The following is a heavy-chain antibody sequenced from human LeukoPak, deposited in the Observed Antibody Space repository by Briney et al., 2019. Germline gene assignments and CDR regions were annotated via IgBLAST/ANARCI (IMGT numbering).Heavy chain of an antibody. CDR2: ISYDGSNK. CDR1: GFTFSSYG. CDR3: AKDPDYGDYTNWFDP. Sequence: GRPLRLSCAASGFTFSSYGMHWVRQAPGKGLEWVAVISYDGSNKYYADSVKGRFTISRDNSKNTLYLQMNSLRAEDTAVYYCAKDPDYGDYTNWFDPWGQGTLVTVSS. V-gene: IGHV3-30*18. J-gene: IGHJ5*02. D-gene: IGHD4-17*01.